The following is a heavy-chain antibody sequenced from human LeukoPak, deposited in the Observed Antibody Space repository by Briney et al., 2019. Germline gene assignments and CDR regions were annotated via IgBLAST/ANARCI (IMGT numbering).Heavy chain of an antibody. J-gene: IGHJ4*02. Sequence: GGSLRLSCAASGFTFSDYYMTWIRQAPGKGLEWVSYSSSTGNIIFYADSVKGRFTISRDNAKNSLYLQMNSLRAEDTAVYYCATTSGGSPWYFDYWGQGTLVTVSS. CDR1: GFTFSDYY. CDR3: ATTSGGSPWYFDY. CDR2: SSSTGNII. V-gene: IGHV3-11*04. D-gene: IGHD3-10*01.